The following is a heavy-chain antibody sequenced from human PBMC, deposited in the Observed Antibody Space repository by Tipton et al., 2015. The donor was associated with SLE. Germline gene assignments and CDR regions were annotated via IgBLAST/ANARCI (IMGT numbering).Heavy chain of an antibody. Sequence: LRLSCAVYGGSFSGYYWSWIRQPPGKGLEWIGYIYYSGSTNYNPSLKSRVTISVDTSKNQFSLKLSSVTAADTAVYYCASGEGLAAALFDYWGQGTLVTVSS. CDR2: IYYSGST. J-gene: IGHJ4*02. CDR3: ASGEGLAAALFDY. CDR1: GGSFSGYY. V-gene: IGHV4-59*08. D-gene: IGHD6-13*01.